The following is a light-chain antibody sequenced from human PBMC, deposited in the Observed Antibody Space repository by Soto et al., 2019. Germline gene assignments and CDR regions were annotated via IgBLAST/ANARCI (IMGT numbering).Light chain of an antibody. Sequence: EIVMTQSPATLSVSPGERTTLSCRASQSVGNNLAWYQQKPGQAPRLLIYGAYTRATGIPARFSGSGSGTDFTLTISSLEPEDFAVYYCQQRDDWPPWTFGQGTKVDI. V-gene: IGKV3-15*01. CDR2: GAY. CDR3: QQRDDWPPWT. CDR1: QSVGNN. J-gene: IGKJ1*01.